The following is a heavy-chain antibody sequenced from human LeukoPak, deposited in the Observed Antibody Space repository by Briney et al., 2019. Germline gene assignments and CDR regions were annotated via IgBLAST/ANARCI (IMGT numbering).Heavy chain of an antibody. V-gene: IGHV4-34*01. CDR2: INHSRRT. CDR1: GGSFSDYF. Sequence: SETLSLTCAVYGGSFSDYFWSWIRQSPGKGLEWIGEINHSRRTNYSPSLKSRVTISVDTSKSQFSLKLSSVSAADTAVYYCARGPPPGATAYGVVDYWSQGTLVTVSS. D-gene: IGHD3-16*01. J-gene: IGHJ4*02. CDR3: ARGPPPGATAYGVVDY.